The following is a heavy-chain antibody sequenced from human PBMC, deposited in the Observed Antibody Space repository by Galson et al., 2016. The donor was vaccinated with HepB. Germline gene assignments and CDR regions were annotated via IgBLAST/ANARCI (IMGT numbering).Heavy chain of an antibody. CDR3: ARDGDSAAGKVFHH. D-gene: IGHD6-13*01. Sequence: SVKVSCKASGYTFNNFGLNWVQQAPGQGLEWMGWISAYNGHTNYAQKVQGRVTMTTDTSTSTAYMELRSLTSDDTAVYYCARDGDSAAGKVFHHWGQGTLVTVSS. CDR1: GYTFNNFG. J-gene: IGHJ1*01. CDR2: ISAYNGHT. V-gene: IGHV1-18*01.